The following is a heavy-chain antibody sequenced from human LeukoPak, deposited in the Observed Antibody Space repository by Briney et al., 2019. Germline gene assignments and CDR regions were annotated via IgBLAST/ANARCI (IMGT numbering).Heavy chain of an antibody. D-gene: IGHD2-2*01. V-gene: IGHV1-18*01. Sequence: PQASVKVSCKASGYTFTTYSLAWARQAPGQSLEWMGWISVNNGGTNYAQSFQDRVTLTRDTSTNTAYLELRSLRSDDTAIIYCATATQPRGYFLHWGQGTLVTVSS. J-gene: IGHJ1*01. CDR1: GYTFTTYS. CDR3: ATATQPRGYFLH. CDR2: ISVNNGGT.